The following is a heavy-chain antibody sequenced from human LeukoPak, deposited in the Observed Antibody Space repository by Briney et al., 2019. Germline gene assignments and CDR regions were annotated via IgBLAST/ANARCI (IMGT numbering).Heavy chain of an antibody. D-gene: IGHD6-19*01. V-gene: IGHV3-30*18. J-gene: IGHJ6*02. CDR1: GFTFSSYG. CDR3: AKEAQYSSGWTYYYYGMDV. CDR2: ISYDGSNK. Sequence: QPGRSLRLSCAASGFTFSSYGMHWVRQAPGKGLEWVAVISYDGSNKYYADSVKGRFTISRDNSKNTLYLQMNSLRAEDTAVYYCAKEAQYSSGWTYYYYGMDVWGQGTMVTVSS.